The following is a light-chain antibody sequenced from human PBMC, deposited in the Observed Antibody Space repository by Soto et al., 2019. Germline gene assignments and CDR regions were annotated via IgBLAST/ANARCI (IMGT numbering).Light chain of an antibody. CDR3: QQYGSPTFS. CDR1: QSVKSNN. V-gene: IGKV3-20*01. Sequence: EIVLTQSPGTLSLSPGERATLSCRASQSVKSNNLAWYQQIPGQSPRLLTYGASSRATGIPDRFSGSGSGTDFNLTITRVETEDFALYYCQQYGSPTFSFGGGTKVEI. CDR2: GAS. J-gene: IGKJ4*01.